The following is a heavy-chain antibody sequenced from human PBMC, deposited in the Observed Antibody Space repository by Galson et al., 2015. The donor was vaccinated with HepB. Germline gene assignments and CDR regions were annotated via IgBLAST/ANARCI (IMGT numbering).Heavy chain of an antibody. Sequence: SETLSLTCDVHGEPFSGYFWSWIRQSPGKGLEWIGQINHAESTDYNPALQVHSTLSWDRSKNQFSLTLTSVTAPDVGVYYCARRTGSYYGYSYFGIDIWGQGTTVTVSS. CDR3: ARRTGSYYGYSYFGIDI. V-gene: IGHV4-34*01. CDR1: GEPFSGYF. CDR2: INHAEST. J-gene: IGHJ6*02. D-gene: IGHD3-10*01.